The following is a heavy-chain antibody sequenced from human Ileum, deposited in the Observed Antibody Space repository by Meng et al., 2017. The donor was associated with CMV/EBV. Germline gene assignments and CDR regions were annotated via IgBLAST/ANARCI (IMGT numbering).Heavy chain of an antibody. CDR2: MYFSGIA. CDR3: ARDLTNKWFYY. CDR1: GTPISSGSHS. D-gene: IGHD1-26*01. Sequence: QLQESSPVPVQPTEPPSPTLPSPGTPISSGSHSWAWFRQPAGKRLEWIGSMYFSGIADYNPSLKSRVTISLHATQKQFSLRLTSVTAADSAVYFCARDLTNKWFYYWGQGTLVTVSS. J-gene: IGHJ4*02. V-gene: IGHV4-39*07.